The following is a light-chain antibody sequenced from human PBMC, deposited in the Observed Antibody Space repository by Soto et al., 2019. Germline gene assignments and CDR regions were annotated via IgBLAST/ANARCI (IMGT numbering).Light chain of an antibody. J-gene: IGKJ4*01. CDR1: QSLNSE. CDR2: QAS. CDR3: QQYNAYSLT. Sequence: DIQMTQSPSTLSASVGDSVTITCRASQSLNSELAWYQQKPGKAPKLLIYQASSLKGGVPSRFTGTGSGTEFTLTISSLQPDDSATYYCQQYNAYSLTFGGGTKVEIK. V-gene: IGKV1-5*03.